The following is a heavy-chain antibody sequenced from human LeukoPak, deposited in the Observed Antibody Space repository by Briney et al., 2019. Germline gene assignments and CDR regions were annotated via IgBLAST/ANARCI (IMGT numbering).Heavy chain of an antibody. CDR1: GFTFSTYA. D-gene: IGHD3-16*01. CDR2: IKEDGSEK. V-gene: IGHV3-7*01. Sequence: PGGSLRLSCAASGFTFSTYAMSWVRQAPGKGLEWVANIKEDGSEKYYVDSVKGRFTISRDNAKKSLYLQMNRLRAEDTAVYYCEAFYYDESGWGDASDMWGQGTMVTVSS. J-gene: IGHJ3*02. CDR3: EAFYYDESGWGDASDM.